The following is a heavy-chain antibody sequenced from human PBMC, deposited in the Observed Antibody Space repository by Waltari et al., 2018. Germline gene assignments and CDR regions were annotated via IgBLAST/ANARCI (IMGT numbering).Heavy chain of an antibody. Sequence: EVQLVESGGGLVQPGGSLRLSCAASGFTYSMYWMHWVRQAPGKGLVWVSRSNSDGNSTSYADSGKGRFTISKDNAKNTVYLQMNSLRAEDTAIYYCARGARRTTVTTGWWYFDLWGRGTLVTVSS. J-gene: IGHJ2*01. CDR3: ARGARRTTVTTGWWYFDL. V-gene: IGHV3-74*01. CDR1: GFTYSMYW. CDR2: SNSDGNST. D-gene: IGHD4-17*01.